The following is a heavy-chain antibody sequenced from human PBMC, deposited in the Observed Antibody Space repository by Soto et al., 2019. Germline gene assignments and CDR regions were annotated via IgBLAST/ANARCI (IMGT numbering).Heavy chain of an antibody. V-gene: IGHV1-46*01. J-gene: IGHJ5*02. D-gene: IGHD6-13*01. CDR2: INPSDGRT. CDR1: GYVFTSFH. Sequence: QVQLVQSGTEVKKPGASVKLSCKASGYVFTSFHMHWVRQAPGQGLEWMGLINPSDGRTEYAQKFQGRVTMTSDTSTTTVYMVLNTLRSEDTAVYYCARAGINWLDPWCQGTPVSVSA. CDR3: ARAGINWLDP.